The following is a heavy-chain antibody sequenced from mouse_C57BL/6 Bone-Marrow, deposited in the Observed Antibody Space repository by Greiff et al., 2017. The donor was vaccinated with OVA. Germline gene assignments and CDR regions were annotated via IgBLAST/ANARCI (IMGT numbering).Heavy chain of an antibody. D-gene: IGHD4-1*01. CDR2: IWWDDDK. CDR1: GFSLSTFGMG. V-gene: IGHV8-8*01. Sequence: QVQLKESGPVILQPSQTLSLTCSFSGFSLSTFGMGVGWIRQPSGKGLEWLAHIWWDDDKYYNPALKSRLTISKDTSKNQVFLKIASVDTADTATYYCARRANWDGYFDVWGTGTTVTVSS. J-gene: IGHJ1*03. CDR3: ARRANWDGYFDV.